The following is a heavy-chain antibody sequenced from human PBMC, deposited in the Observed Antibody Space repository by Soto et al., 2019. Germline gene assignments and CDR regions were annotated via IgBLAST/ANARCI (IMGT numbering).Heavy chain of an antibody. CDR3: AKGTRSVGVTLFSFDY. D-gene: IGHD1-26*01. CDR1: GFIVSSNY. V-gene: IGHV3-53*01. J-gene: IGHJ4*02. Sequence: GGSLRLSCAASGFIVSSNYMTWVRQAPGKGLEWVSLLYSGGATHYAASVKGRFTISSHSSQNTLFLQMNSLRAEDTALYYCAKGTRSVGVTLFSFDYWGQGTLVTVSS. CDR2: LYSGGAT.